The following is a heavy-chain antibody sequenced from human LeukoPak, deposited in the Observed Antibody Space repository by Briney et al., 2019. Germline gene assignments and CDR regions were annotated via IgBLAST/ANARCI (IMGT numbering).Heavy chain of an antibody. Sequence: SVKVSCKASGGTFSSYAISWVRQAPGQGLEWMGGIIPIFGTANYGQNFQGRVTIIADASTSTAYMELSSLRSEDTAVYYCARDQGYDFWSGYRWFDPWGQGTLVTVSS. D-gene: IGHD3-3*01. J-gene: IGHJ5*02. CDR1: GGTFSSYA. V-gene: IGHV1-69*01. CDR2: IIPIFGTA. CDR3: ARDQGYDFWSGYRWFDP.